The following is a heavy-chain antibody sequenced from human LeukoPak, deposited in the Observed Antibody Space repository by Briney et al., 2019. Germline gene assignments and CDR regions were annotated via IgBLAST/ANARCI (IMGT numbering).Heavy chain of an antibody. Sequence: GASVKVSCKVSGYTLTELSMHWVRQAPGKGLEWMGGFDPEDGETIYAQKFQGRVTMTEDTSTDTAYMELSSLRSEDTAVYYCATEGIMITFGGVITLHYFDYWGQGTLVTVPS. D-gene: IGHD3-16*02. CDR2: FDPEDGET. CDR1: GYTLTELS. CDR3: ATEGIMITFGGVITLHYFDY. J-gene: IGHJ4*02. V-gene: IGHV1-24*01.